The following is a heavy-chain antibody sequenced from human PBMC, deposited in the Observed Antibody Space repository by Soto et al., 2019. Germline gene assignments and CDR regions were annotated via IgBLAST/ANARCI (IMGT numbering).Heavy chain of an antibody. CDR3: ASYCSSTSCQPYNWFDP. J-gene: IGHJ5*02. V-gene: IGHV1-69*02. CDR1: GGTFSSYT. CDR2: IIPILGIA. D-gene: IGHD2-2*01. Sequence: SVKVSCKASGGTFSSYTISWVRQAPGQGLEWMGRIIPILGIANYARKFQGRVTITADKSTSTAYTELSSLRSEDTAVYYCASYCSSTSCQPYNWFDPWGQGTLVTVSS.